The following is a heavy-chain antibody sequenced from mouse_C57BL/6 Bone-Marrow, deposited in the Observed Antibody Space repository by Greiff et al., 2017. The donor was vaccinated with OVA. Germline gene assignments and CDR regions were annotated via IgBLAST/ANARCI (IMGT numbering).Heavy chain of an antibody. J-gene: IGHJ3*01. CDR1: GYTFTSYW. V-gene: IGHV1-61*01. CDR2: IYPSDSET. D-gene: IGHD1-1*01. CDR3: ARDTTVGFAY. Sequence: QVQLQQPGAELVRPGSSVKLSCKASGYTFTSYWMDWVKQRPGQGLEWIGNIYPSDSETHYNQKFKDKATLTVDKSSSTAYMQLSSLTSEDSAVYYCARDTTVGFAYWGQGTLVTVSA.